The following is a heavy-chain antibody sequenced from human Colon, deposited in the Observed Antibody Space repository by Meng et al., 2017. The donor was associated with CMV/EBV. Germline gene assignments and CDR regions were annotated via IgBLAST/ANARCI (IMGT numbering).Heavy chain of an antibody. V-gene: IGHV4-39*07. CDR3: ARQRNWSYAYYLDY. D-gene: IGHD1-7*01. CDR1: GGSISSSNYY. CDR2: LYYTGGT. Sequence: SETLSLTCTVSGGSISSSNYYWVWIRQPPGKGLEWIGSLYYTGGTNHNPSLKSRVSISVDTSKNQFSLKLSSVADADTAVYYCARQRNWSYAYYLDYWGQGTLVTVSS. J-gene: IGHJ4*02.